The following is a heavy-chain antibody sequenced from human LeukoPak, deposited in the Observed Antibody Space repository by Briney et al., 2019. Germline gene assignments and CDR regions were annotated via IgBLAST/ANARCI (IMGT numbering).Heavy chain of an antibody. D-gene: IGHD5-18*01. V-gene: IGHV5-51*01. Sequence: GESLKISCKGSGYSVTSYWIGWVRQMPGKGLEWMGIIYPGDSDTRYSPSFQGQVTISADKSITTACLQWSSLKASDTAMYYCARARVYTYAQPGDYRGQGTLVTVSS. J-gene: IGHJ4*02. CDR3: ARARVYTYAQPGDY. CDR2: IYPGDSDT. CDR1: GYSVTSYW.